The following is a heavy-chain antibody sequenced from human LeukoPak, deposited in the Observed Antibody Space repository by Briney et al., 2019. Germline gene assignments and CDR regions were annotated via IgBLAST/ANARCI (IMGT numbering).Heavy chain of an antibody. J-gene: IGHJ6*03. V-gene: IGHV3-74*01. CDR3: AKDVENYYYYYMDV. CDR2: INSDGSST. Sequence: GGSLRLSCAASGFTFSSYWMHWVRQAPGKGLVWVSRINSDGSSTSYADSVKGRFTISRDNSKNTLYLQMNSLRAEDTAVYYCAKDVENYYYYYMDVWGKGTTVTISS. CDR1: GFTFSSYW.